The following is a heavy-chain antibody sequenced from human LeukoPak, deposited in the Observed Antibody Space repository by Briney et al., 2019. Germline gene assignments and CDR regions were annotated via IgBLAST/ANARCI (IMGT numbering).Heavy chain of an antibody. CDR3: ARHEWIRMGYFDL. CDR2: IYTSGST. D-gene: IGHD3-3*01. V-gene: IGHV4-4*09. J-gene: IGHJ2*01. Sequence: SETLSLTCTVSGGSMSSYYWSWIRQPPGKGLEWIGYIYTSGSTNYDPSLRSRVIMSIDTSKNQFSLNLTSVTAADTAVYHCARHEWIRMGYFDLWGRGTLVTVS. CDR1: GGSMSSYY.